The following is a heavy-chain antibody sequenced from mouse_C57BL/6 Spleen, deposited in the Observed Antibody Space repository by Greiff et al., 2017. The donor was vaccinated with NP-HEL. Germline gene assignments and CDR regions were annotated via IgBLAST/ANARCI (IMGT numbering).Heavy chain of an antibody. V-gene: IGHV5-16*01. D-gene: IGHD2-3*01. J-gene: IGHJ4*01. CDR2: INYDGSST. CDR1: GFTFSDYY. Sequence: EVMLVESEGGLVQPGSSMKLSCTASGFTFSDYYMAWVRQVPEKGLEWVANINYDGSSTYYLDSLKSRFIISRDNAKNILYLQMSSLKSEDTATYYCARIYDGYYVYAMDYWGQGTSVTVSS. CDR3: ARIYDGYYVYAMDY.